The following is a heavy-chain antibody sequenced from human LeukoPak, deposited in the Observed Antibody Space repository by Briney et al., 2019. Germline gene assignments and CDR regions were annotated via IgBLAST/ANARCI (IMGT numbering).Heavy chain of an antibody. Sequence: GGSLRLSCAASGFTFSDHYMDWVRQAPGKGLEWVGRIRNKATSYTTDYAASVRGRLTISRSDSENSLYLQMNSLKSEDTALYYCARGLNSGYYYDLDGFDLWGQGTMVTVSS. CDR3: ARGLNSGYYYDLDGFDL. J-gene: IGHJ3*01. D-gene: IGHD3-22*01. CDR2: IRNKATSYTT. V-gene: IGHV3-72*01. CDR1: GFTFSDHY.